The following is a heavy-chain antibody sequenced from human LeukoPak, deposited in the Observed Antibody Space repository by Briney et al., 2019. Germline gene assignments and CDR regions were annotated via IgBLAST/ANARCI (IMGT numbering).Heavy chain of an antibody. D-gene: IGHD3-10*01. CDR1: GFTFSSYD. V-gene: IGHV3-23*01. CDR2: ISGRGGST. J-gene: IGHJ4*02. Sequence: GGSLRLSCAASGFTFSSYDMTWVRQAPGKGLEWVSGISGRGGSTYYADSVKGRFTISRDNAKNTLYLQMNSLRVEDTAVYYCASDPYYYGSGSPEYWGQGTLVTVSS. CDR3: ASDPYYYGSGSPEY.